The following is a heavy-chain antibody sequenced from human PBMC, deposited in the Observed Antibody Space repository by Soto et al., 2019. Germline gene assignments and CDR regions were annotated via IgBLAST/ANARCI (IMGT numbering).Heavy chain of an antibody. CDR3: ARAATTTVVTPSDY. V-gene: IGHV3-21*01. CDR1: GFTFSSYS. Sequence: GGSLRLSCAASGFTFSSYSMNWVRQAPGKGLEWVSSISSSSSYIYYADSVKGRFTISRDNAKNSLYLQMNSLRAEDTAVYYCARAATTTVVTPSDYWGQGTLVTVSS. D-gene: IGHD4-17*01. CDR2: ISSSSSYI. J-gene: IGHJ4*02.